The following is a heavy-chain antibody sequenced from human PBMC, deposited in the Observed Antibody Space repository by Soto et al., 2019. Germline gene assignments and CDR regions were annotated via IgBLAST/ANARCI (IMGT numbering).Heavy chain of an antibody. CDR2: IVPIFGTV. Sequence: QDQLVQSGAEVRKPGSSVKVSCKASGGTFSNYAISWVQQAPGEGLEWMGGIVPIFGTVNYAQKFQGRVTIIADESTTTDYMELSSLISEDTAVYYCARVQAVPGIYNYYGLDVWGQGTTVTVSS. V-gene: IGHV1-69*12. CDR1: GGTFSNYA. CDR3: ARVQAVPGIYNYYGLDV. J-gene: IGHJ6*02. D-gene: IGHD6-19*01.